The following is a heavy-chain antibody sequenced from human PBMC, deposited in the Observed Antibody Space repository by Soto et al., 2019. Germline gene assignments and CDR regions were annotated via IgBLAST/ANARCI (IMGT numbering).Heavy chain of an antibody. Sequence: PGGSMRLSCAASGFTFSSYAMHWVRQAPGKGLEWVAVISYDGSNKYYADSVKGRFTISRDNSKNTLYLQMNSLRAEDTAVYYCARDGPGNDFWSGYYRAHAFDIWGQGTMVTVSS. J-gene: IGHJ3*02. CDR2: ISYDGSNK. CDR1: GFTFSSYA. V-gene: IGHV3-30-3*01. D-gene: IGHD3-3*01. CDR3: ARDGPGNDFWSGYYRAHAFDI.